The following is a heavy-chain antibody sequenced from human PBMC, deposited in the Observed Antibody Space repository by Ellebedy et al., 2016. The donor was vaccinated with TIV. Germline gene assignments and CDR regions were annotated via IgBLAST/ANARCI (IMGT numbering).Heavy chain of an antibody. CDR1: GFPFSSYS. CDR3: VRDRDWAFDY. CDR2: ISSSSSYI. V-gene: IGHV3-21*01. J-gene: IGHJ4*02. D-gene: IGHD2-21*02. Sequence: GESLKISCAASGFPFSSYSMNWVRQAPGKGLAWVSSISSSSSYIYYADSVKGRFTISRDNAKNSLYLQMNSLRDEDTALYYCVRDRDWAFDYWGQGTLVTVSS.